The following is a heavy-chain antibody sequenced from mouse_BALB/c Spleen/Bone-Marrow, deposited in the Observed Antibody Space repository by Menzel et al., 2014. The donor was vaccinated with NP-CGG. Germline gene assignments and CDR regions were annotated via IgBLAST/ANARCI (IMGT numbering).Heavy chain of an antibody. D-gene: IGHD1-1*01. CDR1: GYTFSRYW. CDR2: ILPGSGST. Sequence: VKLQESGAELMKPGASVKISCKATGYTFSRYWIEWVKQRPGHGLEWIGEILPGSGSTNYNDKFKGKATFTADTSSNTAYMQLSSLTSEDSAVYYCARWGYGSSYVGYFDVWGAGTTVTVSS. J-gene: IGHJ1*01. CDR3: ARWGYGSSYVGYFDV. V-gene: IGHV1-9*01.